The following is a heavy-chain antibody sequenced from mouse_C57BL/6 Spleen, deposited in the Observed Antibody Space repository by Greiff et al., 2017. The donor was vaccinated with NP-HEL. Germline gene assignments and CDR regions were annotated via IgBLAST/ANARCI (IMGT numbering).Heavy chain of an antibody. CDR1: GFSFNTYA. D-gene: IGHD2-5*01. Sequence: EVQLVESGGGLVQPKGSLKLSCAASGFSFNTYAMNWVRQAPGKGLEWVARIRSKSNNYATYYADSVKDRFTISRDDSESMLYLQMNNLKTEDTAMYYCVRQYSNYEGYAMDYWGQGTSVTVSS. CDR2: IRSKSNNYAT. V-gene: IGHV10-1*01. CDR3: VRQYSNYEGYAMDY. J-gene: IGHJ4*01.